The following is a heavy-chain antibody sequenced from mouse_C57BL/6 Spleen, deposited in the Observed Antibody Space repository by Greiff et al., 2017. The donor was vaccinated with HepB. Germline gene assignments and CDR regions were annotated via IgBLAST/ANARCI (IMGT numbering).Heavy chain of an antibody. V-gene: IGHV5-17*01. CDR3: ARGTGDYFDY. CDR2: ISSGSSTI. Sequence: EVKLMESGGGLVKPGGSLKLSCAASEFTFSDYGMHWVRQAPEKGLEWVAYISSGSSTIYYADTVKGRFTISRDNAKNTLFLQMTSLRSEDTAMYYCARGTGDYFDYWGQGTTLTVSS. CDR1: EFTFSDYG. D-gene: IGHD4-1*01. J-gene: IGHJ2*01.